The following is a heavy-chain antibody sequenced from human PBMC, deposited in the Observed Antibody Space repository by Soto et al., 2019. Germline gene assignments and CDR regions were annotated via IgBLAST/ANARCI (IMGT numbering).Heavy chain of an antibody. D-gene: IGHD3-10*01. CDR1: GGSFSGYY. CDR2: INHSGST. J-gene: IGHJ6*03. V-gene: IGHV4-34*01. CDR3: ARGHRGVIIKKYYYYYMDV. Sequence: SSETLSLTCAVYGGSFSGYYWSWIRQPPGRELEWIGEINHSGSTNYNPSLKSRVTISVDTSKNQFSLKLSSVTAADTAVYYCARGHRGVIIKKYYYYYMDVWGKGTTVTVSS.